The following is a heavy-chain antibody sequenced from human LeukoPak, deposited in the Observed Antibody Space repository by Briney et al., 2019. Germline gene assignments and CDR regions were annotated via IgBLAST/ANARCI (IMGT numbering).Heavy chain of an antibody. CDR2: LDPNSGGT. V-gene: IGHV1-2*06. CDR1: GYTFTGYA. J-gene: IGHJ4*02. D-gene: IGHD3-9*01. Sequence: GASVKVSCKASGYTFTGYAMHWVRQAPGQGLEWVGRLDPNSGGTNYAQDFQGRVTITRDTSINTAYMELSRLRSDDTAKYYRTRDLTISGPIGIWGQGTLVTVSA. CDR3: TRDLTISGPIGI.